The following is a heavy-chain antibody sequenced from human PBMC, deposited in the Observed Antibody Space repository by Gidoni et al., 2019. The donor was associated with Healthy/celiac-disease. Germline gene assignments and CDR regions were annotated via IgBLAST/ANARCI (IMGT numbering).Heavy chain of an antibody. Sequence: EVQLLESGGGLVQPGGSLRLSCAASGFTFSSYAMSWVRQAPGKGLEWVSAISGSGGSTYYADSVKGRFTISRDNSKNTLYLQMNSLRAEDTAVYYCAKGPHWGELPSYNWFDPWGQGTLVTVSS. CDR3: AKGPHWGELPSYNWFDP. CDR1: GFTFSSYA. D-gene: IGHD1-7*01. J-gene: IGHJ5*02. V-gene: IGHV3-23*01. CDR2: ISGSGGST.